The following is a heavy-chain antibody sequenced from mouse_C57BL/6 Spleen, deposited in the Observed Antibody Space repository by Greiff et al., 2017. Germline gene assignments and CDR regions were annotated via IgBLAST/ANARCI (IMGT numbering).Heavy chain of an antibody. CDR1: GYTFTSYW. D-gene: IGHD1-1*01. CDR2: IDPSDSYT. Sequence: VQLQQPGAELVMPGASVKLSCKASGYTFTSYWMHWVKQRPGQGLEWIGEIDPSDSYTNYNQKFKGKSTLTVDKSSSTAYMQLSSLTSEDSAVHYCARTTTVVAHWYFDVWGTGTTVTVSS. J-gene: IGHJ1*03. CDR3: ARTTTVVAHWYFDV. V-gene: IGHV1-69*01.